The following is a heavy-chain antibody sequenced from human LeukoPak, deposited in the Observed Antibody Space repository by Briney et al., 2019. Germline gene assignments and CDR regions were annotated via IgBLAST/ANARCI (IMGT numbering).Heavy chain of an antibody. J-gene: IGHJ6*03. Sequence: GGSLRLSCAASGFTFDDYAMHWVRQAPGKGLEWVSLISGDGGSTYNADSVKGRFTISRDNSKNSLYLQMNSLRTEDTALYYCAKDRGSNWNYPGFYYYYMDVWGKGTTVTVSS. V-gene: IGHV3-43*02. D-gene: IGHD1-7*01. CDR3: AKDRGSNWNYPGFYYYYMDV. CDR2: ISGDGGST. CDR1: GFTFDDYA.